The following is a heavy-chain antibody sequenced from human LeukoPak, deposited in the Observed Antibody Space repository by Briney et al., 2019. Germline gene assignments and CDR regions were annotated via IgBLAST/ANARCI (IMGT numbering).Heavy chain of an antibody. D-gene: IGHD6-13*01. J-gene: IGHJ3*02. V-gene: IGHV4-30-4*01. CDR3: ARAAAGTLLSHAFDI. Sequence: PSETLSLTCTVSGGSISSGDYYWSWIRQPPGKGLEWIGYIYYSGSTYYNPSLKSRVTISVDTSKNQFSLKLSSVTAADTAVYYCARAAAGTLLSHAFDIWGQGTMVTVSS. CDR2: IYYSGST. CDR1: GGSISSGDYY.